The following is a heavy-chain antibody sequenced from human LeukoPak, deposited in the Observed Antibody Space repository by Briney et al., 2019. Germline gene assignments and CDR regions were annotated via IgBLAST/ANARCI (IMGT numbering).Heavy chain of an antibody. J-gene: IGHJ4*02. CDR3: AKDLDLYY. CDR2: ISGSGGIT. D-gene: IGHD1-1*01. V-gene: IGHV3-23*01. CDR1: GFTFSSYA. Sequence: PVGSLRLSCAASGFTFSSYAMSWVRQAPGKGLEWVSAISGSGGITYYADSVKGRFTISRDNYKNTLYLKMNSLRAEDTAVYYCAKDLDLYYWGQGTLVTVSS.